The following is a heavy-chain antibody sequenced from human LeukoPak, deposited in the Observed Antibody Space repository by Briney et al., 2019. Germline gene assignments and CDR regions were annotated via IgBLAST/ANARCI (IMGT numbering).Heavy chain of an antibody. Sequence: GGSLRLSCPVSGFAFSTYSMSWVRQAPGKGLEWVSGISGSGGSTDYADSVKGRFTISRDNAKNSLYLQMNSLRAEDTAVYYCARDFTPPDYCSSTSCYRNYWGQGTLVTVSS. CDR2: ISGSGGST. J-gene: IGHJ4*02. D-gene: IGHD2-2*01. CDR3: ARDFTPPDYCSSTSCYRNY. V-gene: IGHV3-23*01. CDR1: GFAFSTYS.